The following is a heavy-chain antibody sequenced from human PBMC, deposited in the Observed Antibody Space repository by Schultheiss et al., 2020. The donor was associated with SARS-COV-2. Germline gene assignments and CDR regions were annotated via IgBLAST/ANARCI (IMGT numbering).Heavy chain of an antibody. J-gene: IGHJ4*02. V-gene: IGHV2-26*01. CDR1: GFSLSNARMG. D-gene: IGHD2-21*01. CDR2: IYWNDDK. Sequence: SGPTLVKPTETLTLTCTVSGFSLSNARMGVSWIRQPPGKALEWLALIYWNDDKRYSPSLKSRLTISKDTSKSQVVLTMTNMDPVDTATYYCARIQAYCGGDCYFEDDYWGQGTLVTVSS. CDR3: ARIQAYCGGDCYFEDDY.